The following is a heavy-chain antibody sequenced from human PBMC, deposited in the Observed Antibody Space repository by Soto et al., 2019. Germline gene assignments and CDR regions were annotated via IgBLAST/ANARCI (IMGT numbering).Heavy chain of an antibody. V-gene: IGHV1-8*01. CDR1: GYTFTSYD. CDR3: ARGRLKYGDCVSFDC. J-gene: IGHJ4*02. Sequence: QVQLVQSGAEVKKPGASVKVSCKASGYTFTSYDINWVRQATGQGLEWMGWMNPNSGNTGYAQKFQGRFTMTRNTSISKGYMELGSLGSEDTAVYYCARGRLKYGDCVSFDCWGQGTLVTVSS. D-gene: IGHD4-17*01. CDR2: MNPNSGNT.